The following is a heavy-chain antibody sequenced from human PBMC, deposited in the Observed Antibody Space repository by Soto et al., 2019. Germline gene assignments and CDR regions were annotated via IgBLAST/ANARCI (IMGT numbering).Heavy chain of an antibody. CDR3: ARVYYDSSGYYSHFDY. CDR1: GGSISSGGYS. J-gene: IGHJ4*02. CDR2: IYHSGST. Sequence: LSLTCAVPGGSISSGGYSWSWIRQPPGKGLGWIGYIYHSGSTYYNPSLKSRVTITVDRSKNQFSLKLSSVTAAVTAVYYCARVYYDSSGYYSHFDYWGQGTLVTVSS. D-gene: IGHD3-22*01. V-gene: IGHV4-30-2*01.